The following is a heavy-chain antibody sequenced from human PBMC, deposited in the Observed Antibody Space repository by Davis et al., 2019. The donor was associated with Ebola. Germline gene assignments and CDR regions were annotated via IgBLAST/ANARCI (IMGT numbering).Heavy chain of an antibody. V-gene: IGHV1-18*04. J-gene: IGHJ6*04. Sequence: ASVKVSCKASGYTFTSYGISWVRQAPGQGLEWMGWISAYNGNTNYAQKFQGRVTMTRNTSISTAYMELSSLRSEDTAVYYCARYNTVTTSYYGMDVWGKGTTVTVSS. D-gene: IGHD4-11*01. CDR2: ISAYNGNT. CDR1: GYTFTSYG. CDR3: ARYNTVTTSYYGMDV.